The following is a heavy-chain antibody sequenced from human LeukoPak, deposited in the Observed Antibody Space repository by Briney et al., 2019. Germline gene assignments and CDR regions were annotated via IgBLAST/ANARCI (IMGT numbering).Heavy chain of an antibody. Sequence: PGGSLRLSCAASGFTFSSSDMHWVRQAPGKGLEWVAFIRYDGSNKYYADSVKGRFTISRDNSKNTLYLQMNSLRAEDTAVYYCAKILLGTTFGVVIGVDYWGQGTLVTVSS. V-gene: IGHV3-30*02. CDR1: GFTFSSSD. J-gene: IGHJ4*02. CDR2: IRYDGSNK. D-gene: IGHD3-3*01. CDR3: AKILLGTTFGVVIGVDY.